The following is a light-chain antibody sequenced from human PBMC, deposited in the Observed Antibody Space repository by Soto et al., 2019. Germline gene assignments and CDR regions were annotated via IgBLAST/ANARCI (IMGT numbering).Light chain of an antibody. CDR2: GAS. CDR3: QHYGSPLT. CDR1: QSVRSSY. V-gene: IGKV3-20*01. Sequence: EIVLTQSPGILSLSPGGRATLSCRASQSVRSSYLAWYQQRPGQAPRLLIFGASFRATGIPDRFSGSGSGTDFTLTISRLEPEDFAVYYCQHYGSPLTFGGGTKVEIK. J-gene: IGKJ4*01.